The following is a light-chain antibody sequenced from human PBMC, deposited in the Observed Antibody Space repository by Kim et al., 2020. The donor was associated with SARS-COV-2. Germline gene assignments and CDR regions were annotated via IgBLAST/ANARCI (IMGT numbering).Light chain of an antibody. CDR2: NTN. J-gene: IGLJ1*01. Sequence: QRVTISCSGSRTNIGRSTVTWYQQLPGTAPKILIYNTNQRPSGVPDRFSGSKSGTSASLAINGLQSEDEGEYFCAAWDDSLSGPYLFGTGTKVTVL. CDR3: AAWDDSLSGPYL. V-gene: IGLV1-44*01. CDR1: RTNIGRST.